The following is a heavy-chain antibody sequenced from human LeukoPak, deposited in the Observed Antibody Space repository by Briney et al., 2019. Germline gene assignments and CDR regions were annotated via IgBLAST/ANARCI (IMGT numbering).Heavy chain of an antibody. J-gene: IGHJ6*02. Sequence: SGASLRLSCAASGFTFSSYAMSWVRQAPGKGLEWVSAISGSGGSTYYVDSVKGRFTISRDNSKNTLYLQMNSLRAEDTAVYYCAKAPRIYYDSSGYPLDYYYGMDVWGQGTTVTVSS. CDR3: AKAPRIYYDSSGYPLDYYYGMDV. CDR2: ISGSGGST. V-gene: IGHV3-23*01. CDR1: GFTFSSYA. D-gene: IGHD3-22*01.